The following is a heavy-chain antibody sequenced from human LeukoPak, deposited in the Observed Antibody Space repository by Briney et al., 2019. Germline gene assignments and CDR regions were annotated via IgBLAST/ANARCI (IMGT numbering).Heavy chain of an antibody. CDR1: GFTFSSYA. CDR2: ISGGGDGT. J-gene: IGHJ3*02. Sequence: GGSLRLSCAASGFTFSSYAMGWVRQAPGKGLEWVSSISGGGDGTFFADSVKGRFTISRDNSKNTLYLQMNSLRAEDTAVYYCAKDQKTLGAFDIWGQGTMVTVSS. V-gene: IGHV3-23*01. CDR3: AKDQKTLGAFDI.